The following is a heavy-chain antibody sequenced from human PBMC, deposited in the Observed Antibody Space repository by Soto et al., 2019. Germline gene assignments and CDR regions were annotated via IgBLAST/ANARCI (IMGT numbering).Heavy chain of an antibody. D-gene: IGHD2-15*01. V-gene: IGHV1-69*01. CDR3: ARGAIVAVPAALSSYHDYTNYRFDS. CDR1: GAPFSAFA. CDR2: IIPMFVAT. Sequence: QGRLAQSGAEWTKPGPSVKVSCRPSGAPFSAFALTWGRQAPDKGLDWLGGIIPMFVATKYAQRLQDRVTITADESTNTVYLALNSLTSEDTAIYYCARGAIVAVPAALSSYHDYTNYRFDSWGQGTLVTVSS. J-gene: IGHJ4*02.